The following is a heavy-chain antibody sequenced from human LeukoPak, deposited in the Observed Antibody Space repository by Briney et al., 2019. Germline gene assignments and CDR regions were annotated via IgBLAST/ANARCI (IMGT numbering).Heavy chain of an antibody. CDR2: ISGSGGGT. J-gene: IGHJ6*02. D-gene: IGHD4-17*01. Sequence: GGSLRLSCAASGFTFSSHAMNWVRQAPGKGLEWVSAISGSGGGTYYADSVKGRFTISRDNSKNTLYLQMNSLRAADTAVYYCAKAHDDYGSYYFYAMDVWGQGTTVTVSS. CDR3: AKAHDDYGSYYFYAMDV. CDR1: GFTFSSHA. V-gene: IGHV3-23*01.